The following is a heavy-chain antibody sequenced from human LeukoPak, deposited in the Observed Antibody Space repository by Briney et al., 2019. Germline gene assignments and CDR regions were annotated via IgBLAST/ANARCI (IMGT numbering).Heavy chain of an antibody. D-gene: IGHD3-3*01. Sequence: SETLSLTCTVSDGSISSYYWSWVRQPPGKGLEWIGNIYYSGSTNYNPSLKSRVTISVDTSKNQFSLKLNSVTAADTAVYYCASLRFLEWLFDYWGQGTLVTVSS. CDR1: DGSISSYY. CDR3: ASLRFLEWLFDY. V-gene: IGHV4-59*01. CDR2: IYYSGST. J-gene: IGHJ4*02.